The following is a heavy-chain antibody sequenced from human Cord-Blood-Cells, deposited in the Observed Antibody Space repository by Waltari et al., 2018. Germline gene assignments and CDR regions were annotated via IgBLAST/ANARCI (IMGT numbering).Heavy chain of an antibody. V-gene: IGHV4-34*01. CDR3: ARGGRITMIVVVKKAFDY. Sequence: QVQLQQWGAGLLKPSETLSPTCAVYVGSSSGYYWSWIRQPPGKGLEWIGEINHSGSTNYNPSLKSRVTISVDTSKNQFSLKLSSVTAADTAVYYCARGGRITMIVVVKKAFDYWGQGTLVTVSS. J-gene: IGHJ4*02. D-gene: IGHD3-22*01. CDR2: INHSGST. CDR1: VGSSSGYY.